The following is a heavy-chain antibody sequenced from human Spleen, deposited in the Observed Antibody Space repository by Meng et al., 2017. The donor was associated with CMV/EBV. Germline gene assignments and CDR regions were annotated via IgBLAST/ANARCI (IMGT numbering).Heavy chain of an antibody. V-gene: IGHV4-4*02. D-gene: IGHD2-21*02. Sequence: QVQLQESGPGLVKPSGTLSLTCAVSGGSISSSNLWTWVRQVPGKGLEWIGKIYHSGSTNYNPSLKSRVTISVDKFKNQFSLKLGSVTAADTAVYYCARIERRRILKYCGSDCSTTDYWGQGTLVTVSS. CDR2: IYHSGST. J-gene: IGHJ4*02. CDR1: GGSISSSNL. CDR3: ARIERRRILKYCGSDCSTTDY.